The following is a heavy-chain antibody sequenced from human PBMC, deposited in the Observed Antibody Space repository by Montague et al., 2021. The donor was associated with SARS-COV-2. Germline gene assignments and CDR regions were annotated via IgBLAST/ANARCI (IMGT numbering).Heavy chain of an antibody. D-gene: IGHD2/OR15-2a*01. Sequence: SETLSLTCNVSGVSVSSYSWCWLWQPAGKGLEWLGLRYVTATVQAHSSLKTRLTMSIDTSTDQLSLRLSSVTVADTAVYYCARDYALSSWPGFYLDSWGQGILVTVSS. J-gene: IGHJ4*02. CDR2: RYVTATV. CDR1: GVSVSSYS. V-gene: IGHV4-4*07. CDR3: ARDYALSSWPGFYLDS.